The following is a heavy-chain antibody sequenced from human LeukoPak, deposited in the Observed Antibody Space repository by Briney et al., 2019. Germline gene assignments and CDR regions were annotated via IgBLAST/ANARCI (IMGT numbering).Heavy chain of an antibody. CDR2: IYYRGST. CDR3: ARHYLSDGILSTFDP. CDR1: GGSISSSPYY. Sequence: SETLSLTCTVSGGSISSSPYYWGWLRQPPGTGLEWIGTIYYRGSTYSNPSLNSRVTISLDTSKNQFSLRLRSVTAADTALYYCARHYLSDGILSTFDPWGQGTLVTVSS. D-gene: IGHD2-2*01. J-gene: IGHJ5*02. V-gene: IGHV4-39*01.